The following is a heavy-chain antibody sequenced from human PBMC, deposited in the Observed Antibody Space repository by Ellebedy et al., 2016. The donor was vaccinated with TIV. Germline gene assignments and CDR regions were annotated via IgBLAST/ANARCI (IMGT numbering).Heavy chain of an antibody. CDR2: ISDSGSYV. J-gene: IGHJ5*02. CDR3: VKNNGGSGPNWFAP. V-gene: IGHV3-21*01. D-gene: IGHD2-8*01. CDR1: GFIFSNYR. Sequence: GGSLRLSXAASGFIFSNYRMNWVRQTPGKGLEWVSSISDSGSYVSYTDPVKGRFTISRDNAKNALYLQINSLRVEDAGTYYCVKNNGGSGPNWFAPWGQGTLVTVSS.